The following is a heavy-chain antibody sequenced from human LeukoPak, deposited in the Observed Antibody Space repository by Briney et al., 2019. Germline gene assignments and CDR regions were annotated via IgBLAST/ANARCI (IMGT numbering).Heavy chain of an antibody. CDR1: GYTFTGYY. V-gene: IGHV1-2*04. CDR2: INPNSGGT. D-gene: IGHD3-10*01. Sequence: GASVKVSCKASGYTFTGYYMHWVRQAPGQGLEWMGWINPNSGGTNYAQKFQGWVTMTKDTSISTAYMELSRLRSDDTAVYYCARDFYGSGSYYRNWFDPWGQETLVTVSS. J-gene: IGHJ5*02. CDR3: ARDFYGSGSYYRNWFDP.